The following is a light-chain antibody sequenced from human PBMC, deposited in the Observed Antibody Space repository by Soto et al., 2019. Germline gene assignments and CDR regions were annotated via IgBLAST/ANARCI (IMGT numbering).Light chain of an antibody. V-gene: IGKV3D-15*01. CDR2: GAS. CDR1: QSVDSN. J-gene: IGKJ1*01. CDR3: QQYDNWLGT. Sequence: EIVMTQSPATLSVSPGERATPSCRASQSVDSNLAWYQQTPGQAPRLLIYGASTRATGIPARFSGSGSGTEFTLTISSLQSEDFAVYYCQQYDNWLGTFGQGTKVEVK.